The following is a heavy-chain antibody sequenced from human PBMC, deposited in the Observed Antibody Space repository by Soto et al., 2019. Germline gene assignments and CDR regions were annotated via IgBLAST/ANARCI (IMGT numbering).Heavy chain of an antibody. CDR1: GDSIGTYN. CDR2: IYSNGGS. D-gene: IGHD1-26*01. Sequence: QVQLQASGPGLVKPSDTLSLTCTVSGDSIGTYNWGWIRQPPGKRLEWIGYIYSNGGSSYNPALKSRVTISADTSTKQFSLRLSSVTAADTAVYYCVRQGVGALHGRVDGWGQGTTVTVSS. J-gene: IGHJ6*02. V-gene: IGHV4-59*08. CDR3: VRQGVGALHGRVDG.